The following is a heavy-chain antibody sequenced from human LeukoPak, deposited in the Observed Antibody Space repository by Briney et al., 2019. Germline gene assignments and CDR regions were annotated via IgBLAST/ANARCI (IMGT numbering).Heavy chain of an antibody. CDR2: LLKDATYS. J-gene: IGHJ4*02. D-gene: IGHD3-16*01. Sequence: PGPCLRLACAASGLPFSSYGIYSVRQTADKCLQWVAYLLKDATYSNYADSVGGRSTISRATSKNTLDFPMSSPRVAGAAVYYYASGGHTRGPLDYWGQGNLVTVSS. CDR3: ASGGHTRGPLDY. V-gene: IGHV3-30*02. CDR1: GLPFSSYG.